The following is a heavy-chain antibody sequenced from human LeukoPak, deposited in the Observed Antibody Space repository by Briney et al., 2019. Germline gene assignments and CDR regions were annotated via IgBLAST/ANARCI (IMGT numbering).Heavy chain of an antibody. D-gene: IGHD3-3*01. V-gene: IGHV1-18*01. CDR2: ISAYNGNT. Sequence: ASVKVSCKASGYTFTSYGISWVRQAPGQGLEWMGWISAYNGNTNYAQKPQGRVTMTTDTSTSTAYMELRSLRPDDTAVYYCARDPDYDFWSGYYSYWGQGTLVTVSS. CDR1: GYTFTSYG. J-gene: IGHJ4*02. CDR3: ARDPDYDFWSGYYSY.